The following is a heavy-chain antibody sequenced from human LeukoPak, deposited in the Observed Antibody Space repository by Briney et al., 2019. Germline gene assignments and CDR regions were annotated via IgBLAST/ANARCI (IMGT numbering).Heavy chain of an antibody. CDR3: AREGPTLVGATTGFDY. D-gene: IGHD1-26*01. CDR2: IYSGGTT. J-gene: IGHJ4*02. Sequence: PGGSLRLSCAASGFTVSSNYMSWVRQAPGKGLEWVSVIYSGGTTYYADSVKGRFTISRDNSKNTLYLQMNSLRAEDTAVYYCAREGPTLVGATTGFDYWGQGTLVTVSS. CDR1: GFTVSSNY. V-gene: IGHV3-66*01.